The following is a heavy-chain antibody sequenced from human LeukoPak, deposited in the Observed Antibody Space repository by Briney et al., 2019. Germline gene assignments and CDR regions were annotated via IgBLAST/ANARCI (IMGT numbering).Heavy chain of an antibody. CDR1: GYTFTSYD. CDR2: MNPNSGNT. CDR3: ARDYRGVLLWFGELSK. Sequence: GASVKVSCKASGYTFTSYDINWVRQATGQGLEWMGWMNPNSGNTGYAQKFQGRVTITRNTSISTAYMELSSLRSEDTAVYYCARDYRGVLLWFGELSKWGQGTLVTVSS. J-gene: IGHJ4*02. V-gene: IGHV1-8*03. D-gene: IGHD3-10*01.